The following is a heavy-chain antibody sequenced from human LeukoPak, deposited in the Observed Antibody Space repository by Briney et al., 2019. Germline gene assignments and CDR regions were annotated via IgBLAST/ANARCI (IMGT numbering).Heavy chain of an antibody. CDR1: GYTFSSYG. D-gene: IGHD2-21*01. J-gene: IGHJ3*02. CDR2: ISAYDGNT. V-gene: IGHV1-18*01. CDR3: AANTPRVVREDAFDI. Sequence: ASVKVSCKASGYTFSSYGISWVRQAPGQGLEWMGWISAYDGNTNYAQKLQGRVTMTTDTSTSTAYMELSSLRSEDTAVYYCAANTPRVVREDAFDIWGQGTMVTVSS.